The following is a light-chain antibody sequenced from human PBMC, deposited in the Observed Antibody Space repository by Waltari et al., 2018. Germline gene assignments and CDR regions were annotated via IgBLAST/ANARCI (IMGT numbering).Light chain of an antibody. CDR2: AAS. CDR1: QSINNY. Sequence: DIQMTQSPSSLSASVGDRVTITCRASQSINNYLNWYQQKPGKASNLLIYAASSLHSGVPSRFSGSGSGTDFTLTISSLQADDVATYYCQQSSSTPQDAFGQGTKLEIK. J-gene: IGKJ2*01. CDR3: QQSSSTPQDA. V-gene: IGKV1-39*01.